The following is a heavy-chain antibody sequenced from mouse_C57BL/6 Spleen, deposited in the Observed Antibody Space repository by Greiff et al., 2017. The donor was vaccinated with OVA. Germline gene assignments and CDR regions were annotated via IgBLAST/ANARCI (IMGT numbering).Heavy chain of an antibody. D-gene: IGHD2-4*01. V-gene: IGHV1-69*01. CDR3: ARGGLRRGFNAMDY. CDR1: GYTFTSYW. CDR2: IDPSDSYT. Sequence: QVQLKQPGAELVMPGASVKLSCTASGYTFTSYWLHWVLPRPGQGLEWIGEIDPSDSYTNYNQKFKGKSTLTVDKSASTAYMQLSSQTSEDSAVDYGARGGLRRGFNAMDYWGQGTSVTVSS. J-gene: IGHJ4*01.